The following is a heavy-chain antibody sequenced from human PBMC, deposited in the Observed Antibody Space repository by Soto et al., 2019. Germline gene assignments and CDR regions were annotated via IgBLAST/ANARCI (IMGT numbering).Heavy chain of an antibody. Sequence: EVQLLESGGGLVQPGGSLRLSCAASGFTFSSYAMSWVRQAPGKGLEWVSAISGSGGSTYYADSVKGRFTISRDNSKNTLYLQMNSLRAEDTAVYYCAKDSTGYYYDSSGYADPSFDYWGQGTLVTVSS. CDR1: GFTFSSYA. CDR2: ISGSGGST. D-gene: IGHD3-22*01. CDR3: AKDSTGYYYDSSGYADPSFDY. V-gene: IGHV3-23*01. J-gene: IGHJ4*02.